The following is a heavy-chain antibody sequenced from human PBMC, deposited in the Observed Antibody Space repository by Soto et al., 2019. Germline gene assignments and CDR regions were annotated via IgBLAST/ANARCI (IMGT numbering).Heavy chain of an antibody. J-gene: IGHJ5*02. D-gene: IGHD2-15*01. CDR2: ISWNSGSI. V-gene: IGHV3-9*01. Sequence: GGSLRLSCAASGFTFDDYAMHWVRQAPGKGLEWVSGISWNSGSIGYADSVKGRFTISRDNAKNSLYLQMNSLRAEDTALYYCAKTSGGILEGWFDPWGQGTLVTVSS. CDR3: AKTSGGILEGWFDP. CDR1: GFTFDDYA.